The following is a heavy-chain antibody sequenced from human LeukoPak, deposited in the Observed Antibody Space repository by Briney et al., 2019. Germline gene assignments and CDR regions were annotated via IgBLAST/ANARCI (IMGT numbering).Heavy chain of an antibody. Sequence: NSGGSLRLSCAASGFTFSSYSMNWVRQAPGKGLEWVSSISSSSSYIYYADSVKGRFTISRDNAKSSLYLQMNSLRAEDTAVYYCARNQRYAGTTVYWGQGTLVTVSS. J-gene: IGHJ4*02. CDR1: GFTFSSYS. V-gene: IGHV3-21*01. D-gene: IGHD1-1*01. CDR2: ISSSSSYI. CDR3: ARNQRYAGTTVY.